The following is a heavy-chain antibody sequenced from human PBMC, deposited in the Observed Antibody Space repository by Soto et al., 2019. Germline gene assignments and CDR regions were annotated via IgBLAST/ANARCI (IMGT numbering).Heavy chain of an antibody. CDR2: LSYTGNT. J-gene: IGHJ4*02. V-gene: IGHV4-31*03. CDR3: ARDTHNYGPFFDY. Sequence: TLSLTCTVSGGSISSDGHYWGWIGQHPGKGLEWIWYLSYTGNTYYIPSLKSRVTISVDTSKNQFSLKLTSVTAADTALYSCARDTHNYGPFFDYWGQGTLVTVSS. CDR1: GGSISSDGHY. D-gene: IGHD5-18*01.